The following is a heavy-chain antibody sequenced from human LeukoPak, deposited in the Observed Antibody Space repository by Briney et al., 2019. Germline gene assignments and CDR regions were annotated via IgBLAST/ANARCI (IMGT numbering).Heavy chain of an antibody. Sequence: ASVKVSCKASGYPFLRFCIHWVRQAPGQGLEWMGKINPAGGAASYAQRFRGRVTVTRDTSASTVYMELSSLRSEDTAVYYCARDTRELLGGYYFDYWGQGALVTVSS. V-gene: IGHV1-46*01. CDR2: INPAGGAA. J-gene: IGHJ4*02. D-gene: IGHD3-10*01. CDR3: ARDTRELLGGYYFDY. CDR1: GYPFLRFC.